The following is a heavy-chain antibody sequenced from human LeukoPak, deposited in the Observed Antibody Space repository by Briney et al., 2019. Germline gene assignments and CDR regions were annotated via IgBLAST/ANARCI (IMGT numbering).Heavy chain of an antibody. V-gene: IGHV3-7*01. J-gene: IGHJ6*02. CDR2: IKQDGSEK. D-gene: IGHD3-10*01. CDR1: GFTFSSYW. Sequence: GGSLRLSCVTSGFTFSSYWMSWVRQAPGKGLEWVALIKQDGSEKYYVDSVKGRFTISRDNAKNTLYLQMNSLRAEDTAVYYCASGSGSGSYFSQGWGQGTTVTVPS. CDR3: ASGSGSGSYFSQG.